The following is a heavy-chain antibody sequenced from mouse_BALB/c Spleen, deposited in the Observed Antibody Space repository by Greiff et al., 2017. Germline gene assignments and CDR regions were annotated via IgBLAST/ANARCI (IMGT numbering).Heavy chain of an antibody. CDR3: ARPSSTMITTGFAY. Sequence: VQLHQSGAELVRPGTSVKISCKASGYTFTNYWLGWVKQRPGHGLEWIGDIYPGGGYTNYNEKFKGKATLTADTSSSTAYMQLSSLTSEDSAVYFCARPSSTMITTGFAYWGQGTLVTVSA. D-gene: IGHD2-4*01. CDR2: IYPGGGYT. V-gene: IGHV1-63*02. CDR1: GYTFTNYW. J-gene: IGHJ3*01.